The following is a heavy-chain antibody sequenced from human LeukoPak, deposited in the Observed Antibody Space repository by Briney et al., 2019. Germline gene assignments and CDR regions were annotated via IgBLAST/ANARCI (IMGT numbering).Heavy chain of an antibody. J-gene: IGHJ3*02. CDR1: GFTFSVTR. D-gene: IGHD1-26*01. V-gene: IGHV3-15*01. CDR3: TRGAPQADVFDI. Sequence: GESLRLSCAASGFTFSVTRMSWVRQAPGRGLEWVGRLKSKAAGGTTDYAAPVAGRFTISRDDSKNMLYLQMNSLKTEDTAVYYCTRGAPQADVFDIWGQGTMVTVSS. CDR2: LKSKAAGGTT.